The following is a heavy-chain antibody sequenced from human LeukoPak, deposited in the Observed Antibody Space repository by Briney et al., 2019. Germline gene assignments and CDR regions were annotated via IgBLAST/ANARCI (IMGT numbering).Heavy chain of an antibody. Sequence: ASVKVSCKASGYTFTGYYMHWVRQAPGQGLEWMGWINPKSGGTNYAQKFQGRVTMTRDTSISTAYMEPSRLRSDDTAVYYCARLGVHSGYPVGFDYWGQGTLVTVSS. CDR2: INPKSGGT. J-gene: IGHJ4*02. V-gene: IGHV1-2*02. CDR3: ARLGVHSGYPVGFDY. CDR1: GYTFTGYY. D-gene: IGHD3-22*01.